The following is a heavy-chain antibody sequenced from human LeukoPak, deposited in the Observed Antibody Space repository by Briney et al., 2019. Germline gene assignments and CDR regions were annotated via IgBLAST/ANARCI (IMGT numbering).Heavy chain of an antibody. V-gene: IGHV3-30*18. Sequence: GRSLRLSCAASGFTFSSYGMHWVRQAPGKGLEWVAVISYDGSNKYYADSVKGRFTISRDNSKNTLYLQMNSLRAEDTAVYYCAKDFHARVGALLDAFDIWGQRDNGHRLF. CDR2: ISYDGSNK. D-gene: IGHD1-26*01. J-gene: IGHJ3*02. CDR3: AKDFHARVGALLDAFDI. CDR1: GFTFSSYG.